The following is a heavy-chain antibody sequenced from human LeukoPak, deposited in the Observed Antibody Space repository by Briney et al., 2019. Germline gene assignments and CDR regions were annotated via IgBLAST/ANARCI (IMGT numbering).Heavy chain of an antibody. J-gene: IGHJ4*02. Sequence: GGSLRLSCAASGFTFSTNAMSWVRQAPGKGLEWVSAIGDTTYYVDSVKGRFTISRDNSKNTLYLQMNNLRGEDAAIYYCAKAYAFVGANYFDYWGQGTLVTVSS. V-gene: IGHV3-23*01. CDR1: GFTFSTNA. CDR2: IGDTT. D-gene: IGHD1-26*01. CDR3: AKAYAFVGANYFDY.